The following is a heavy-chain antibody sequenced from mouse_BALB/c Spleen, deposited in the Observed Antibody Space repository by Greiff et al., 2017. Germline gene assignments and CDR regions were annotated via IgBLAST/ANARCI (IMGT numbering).Heavy chain of an antibody. Sequence: EVKLMESGPGLVKPSQSLSLTCSVTGYSITSGYYWNWLRQMTGNKLEWMGYISYDGSNNYNPALKNRISITRGTSKNQFILKLNSVTTEDTATYYCARSESPFDYWGQGTTLTVSS. CDR3: ARSESPFDY. J-gene: IGHJ2*01. CDR2: ISYDGSN. CDR1: GYSITSGYY. V-gene: IGHV3-6*02.